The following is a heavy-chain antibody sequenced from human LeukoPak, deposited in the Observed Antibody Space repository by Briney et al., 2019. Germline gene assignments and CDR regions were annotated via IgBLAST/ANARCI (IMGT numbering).Heavy chain of an antibody. J-gene: IGHJ4*02. CDR2: IYYSGST. D-gene: IGHD6-19*01. CDR1: GGSISSSSYY. V-gene: IGHV4-39*07. Sequence: SETLSLTCTVSGGSISSSSYYWGWIRQPPGKGLEWIGSIYYSGSTYYNPSLKSRVTISVDTSKNQFSLKLSSVTAADTAAYYCARDPIPDRYSSGWYYFDCWGQGTLVTVSS. CDR3: ARDPIPDRYSSGWYYFDC.